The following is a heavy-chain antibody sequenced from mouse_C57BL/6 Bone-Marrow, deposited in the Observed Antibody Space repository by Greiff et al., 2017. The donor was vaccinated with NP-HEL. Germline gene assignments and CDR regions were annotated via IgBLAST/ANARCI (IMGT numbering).Heavy chain of an antibody. CDR2: INPNNGGT. Sequence: EVQLQQSGPELVKPGASVKMSCKASGYTFTDYNMHWVKQSHGKSLEWIGYINPNNGGTSYNQKFKGKATLTVNKSSSTAYMALRSLTSEDSAVDYCAREYYGSSYWYYGGWGTGTTVTVSS. D-gene: IGHD1-1*01. V-gene: IGHV1-22*01. J-gene: IGHJ1*03. CDR3: AREYYGSSYWYYGG. CDR1: GYTFTDYN.